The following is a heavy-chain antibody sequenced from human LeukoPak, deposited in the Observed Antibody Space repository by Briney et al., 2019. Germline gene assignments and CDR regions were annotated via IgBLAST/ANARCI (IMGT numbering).Heavy chain of an antibody. J-gene: IGHJ3*02. D-gene: IGHD2-2*01. V-gene: IGHV3-53*01. CDR2: IYSGGST. CDR1: GFTVSSNY. CDR3: ARAGRTIDAFDI. Sequence: GGSLRLSCAASGFTVSSNYMSWVRQAPGKGLEWVSVIYSGGSTYYADSVKGRFTISRDNSKNTLYLQMNSLRAEDTAVYYCARAGRTIDAFDIWAKGQWSPSLQ.